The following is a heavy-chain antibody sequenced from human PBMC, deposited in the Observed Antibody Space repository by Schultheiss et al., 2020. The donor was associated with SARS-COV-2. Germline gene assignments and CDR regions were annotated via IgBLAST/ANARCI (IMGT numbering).Heavy chain of an antibody. V-gene: IGHV3-15*01. J-gene: IGHJ5*02. CDR1: GFTFSSSW. Sequence: GGSLRLSCAASGFTFSSSWMHWVCQAPGKGLEWVGRIKSKTDGGTTDYAAPVKGRFTISRDNAKNSLYLQMNSLRAEDTAVYYCARDPSGWFDPWGQGTLVTVSS. D-gene: IGHD6-25*01. CDR2: IKSKTDGGTT. CDR3: ARDPSGWFDP.